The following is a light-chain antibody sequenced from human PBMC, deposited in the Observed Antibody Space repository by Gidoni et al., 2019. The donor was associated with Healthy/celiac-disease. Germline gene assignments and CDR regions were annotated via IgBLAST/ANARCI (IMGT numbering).Light chain of an antibody. CDR1: QSVSSY. CDR3: QQRSNSYT. J-gene: IGKJ2*01. CDR2: DAS. Sequence: IVLTQSPATLSLSPGERATLSCRASQSVSSYLAWYQQKPGQAPRLLIYDASNRATGIPARFSCSGSGTDFTLTISSLEPEDFAVYYCQQRSNSYTFGQGTKLEIK. V-gene: IGKV3-11*01.